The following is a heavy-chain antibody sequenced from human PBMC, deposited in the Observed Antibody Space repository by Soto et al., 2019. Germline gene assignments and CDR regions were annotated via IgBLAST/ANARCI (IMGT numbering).Heavy chain of an antibody. J-gene: IGHJ4*02. CDR2: MNQDGSES. Sequence: EVQLVESGGGLVQPGGSLRLSCAASGFSLSSYWMSWVRQAPGKGLEWVANMNQDGSESDYVGSVKGGFTFTRDNAKNSLYLPMNSRRAEDTAVYYCARLATAAGRRDLACWGQGTLFTVSS. D-gene: IGHD6-25*01. CDR1: GFSLSSYW. V-gene: IGHV3-7*01. CDR3: ARLATAAGRRDLAC.